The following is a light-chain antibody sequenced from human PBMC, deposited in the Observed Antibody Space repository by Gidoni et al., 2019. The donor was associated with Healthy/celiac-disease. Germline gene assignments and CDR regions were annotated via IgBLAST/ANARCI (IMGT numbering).Light chain of an antibody. CDR3: QQRSNWPPKLT. CDR2: DAS. V-gene: IGKV3-11*01. J-gene: IGKJ4*01. Sequence: EIVLTQSPATLSLSPGERATLSCRASQSVSSYLAWYQQKPGQAPRLLIYDASNRATGIPARFSGSGSGTDFTLTISSIEPEDFAVYYCQQRSNWPPKLTFXGXTKVEIK. CDR1: QSVSSY.